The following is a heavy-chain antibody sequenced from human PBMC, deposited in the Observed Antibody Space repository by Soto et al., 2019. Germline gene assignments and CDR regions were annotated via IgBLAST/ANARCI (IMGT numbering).Heavy chain of an antibody. CDR3: AKATATGGGAFDI. Sequence: PGGAPRPSCAVPGFICGSYDVSWFRQAPVKGLEWVSTILVDGRTFYVDSVKGRFTISRDSSQNTVFLQVNSLTAGETALYYCAKATATGGGAFDICGQGTMVTASS. CDR1: GFICGSYD. D-gene: IGHD2-8*02. V-gene: IGHV3-23*01. J-gene: IGHJ3*02. CDR2: ILVDGRT.